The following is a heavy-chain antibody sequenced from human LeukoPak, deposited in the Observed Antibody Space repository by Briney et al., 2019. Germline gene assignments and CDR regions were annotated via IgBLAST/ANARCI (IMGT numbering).Heavy chain of an antibody. CDR3: ARDLGLRGVTNWFDP. J-gene: IGHJ5*02. Sequence: ASVKVSCKASAHTFSNYLMHWVRQAPGQGLEWMGVIDPSGGSTDYAQKFQGRVTMTRDPSTSTVYMELSSLISEDTAVYYCARDLGLRGVTNWFDPWGQGTLVTVSS. CDR2: IDPSGGST. CDR1: AHTFSNYL. D-gene: IGHD3-10*01. V-gene: IGHV1-46*01.